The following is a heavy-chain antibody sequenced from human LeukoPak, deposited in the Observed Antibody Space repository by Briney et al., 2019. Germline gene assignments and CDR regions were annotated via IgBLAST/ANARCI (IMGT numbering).Heavy chain of an antibody. J-gene: IGHJ6*03. CDR3: ARVRQQLVRLLGRDTTYYYYYYMDV. CDR2: ISSSSSTI. CDR1: GFTFSSYS. Sequence: GGSLRLSCAASGFTFSSYSMNWVRQAPGKGLEWVSYISSSSSTIYYADSVKGRFTISRDNAKNSLYLQMNSLRAEDTAVYYCARVRQQLVRLLGRDTTYYYYYYMDVWGKGTTVTVSS. V-gene: IGHV3-48*04. D-gene: IGHD6-13*01.